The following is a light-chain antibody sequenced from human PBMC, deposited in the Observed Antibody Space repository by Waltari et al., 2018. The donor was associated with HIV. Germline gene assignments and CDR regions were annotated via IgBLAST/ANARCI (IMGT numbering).Light chain of an antibody. CDR3: CSFAGSYTLV. CDR2: IVT. J-gene: IGLJ3*02. Sequence: QSALTQPRSVSVSPGQSVTISCTGTRSDIGDYNYVSWYQQHPGKAPKLMIYIVTKRPSGVPYPVSGSKSGNTTSLASSGLQAQDEAAYDCCSFAGSYTLVFGGGTKLTVL. V-gene: IGLV2-11*01. CDR1: RSDIGDYNY.